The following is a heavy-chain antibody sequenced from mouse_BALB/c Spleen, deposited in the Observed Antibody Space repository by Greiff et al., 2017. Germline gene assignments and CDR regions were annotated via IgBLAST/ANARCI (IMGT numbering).Heavy chain of an antibody. J-gene: IGHJ3*01. CDR1: GFTFSSYG. Sequence: EVMLVESGGGLVQPGGSLKLSCAASGFTFSSYGMSWVRQTPDKRLELVATINSNGGSTYYPDSVKGRFTISRDNAKNTLYLQMSSLKSEDTAMYYCAGSAWFAYWGQGTLVTVSA. CDR3: AGSAWFAY. V-gene: IGHV5-6-3*01. CDR2: INSNGGST.